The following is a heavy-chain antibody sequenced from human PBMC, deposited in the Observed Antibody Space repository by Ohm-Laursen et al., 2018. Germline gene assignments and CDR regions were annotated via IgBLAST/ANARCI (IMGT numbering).Heavy chain of an antibody. CDR3: TRGGPWCSGGSCYHDY. D-gene: IGHD2-15*01. V-gene: IGHV3-49*03. CDR2: IRSKAYGGTT. CDR1: GFTFGDYA. Sequence: SLRLSCSASGFTFGDYAMSWFRQAPGKGLEWVGFIRSKAYGGTTEYAASVKGRFTISRDDSKSIAYLQMNSLKTEDTAVYYCTRGGPWCSGGSCYHDYWGQGTLVTVSS. J-gene: IGHJ4*02.